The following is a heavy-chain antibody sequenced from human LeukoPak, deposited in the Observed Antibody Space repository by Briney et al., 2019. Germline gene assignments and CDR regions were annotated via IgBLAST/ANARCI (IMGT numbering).Heavy chain of an antibody. Sequence: GGSLTLSCAASGFTFSSYAMSWVRQAPGKGLEWVSAISGSGGSTYYADSVKGRFTISRDNSKNTLYLQMNSLRAEDTAVYYCAKDLEVRWFGELLTGLFDYWGQGTMVTVSS. CDR3: AKDLEVRWFGELLTGLFDY. CDR2: ISGSGGST. J-gene: IGHJ4*02. V-gene: IGHV3-23*01. D-gene: IGHD3-10*01. CDR1: GFTFSSYA.